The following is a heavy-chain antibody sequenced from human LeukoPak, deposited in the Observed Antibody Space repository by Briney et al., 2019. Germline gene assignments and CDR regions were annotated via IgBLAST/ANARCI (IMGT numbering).Heavy chain of an antibody. CDR1: GGSISSYY. Sequence: SETLSLTCTVSGGSISSYYWSWIRQPPGRRLEWIGYISYSGNTNYNPSLQSRVTISVDTSKNQFSLKLNSVTAADTAVYYCATALQRGYSYGYPLWDYWGQGTLVTVSS. D-gene: IGHD5-18*01. CDR3: ATALQRGYSYGYPLWDY. CDR2: ISYSGNT. J-gene: IGHJ4*02. V-gene: IGHV4-59*08.